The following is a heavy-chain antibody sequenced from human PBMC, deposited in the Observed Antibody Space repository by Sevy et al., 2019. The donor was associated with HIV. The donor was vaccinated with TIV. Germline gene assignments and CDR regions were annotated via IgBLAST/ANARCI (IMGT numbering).Heavy chain of an antibody. CDR2: FDPEDGET. J-gene: IGHJ4*02. CDR3: STTRHYYDSSGYPFDY. CDR1: GYTLTELS. D-gene: IGHD3-22*01. Sequence: ASVKVSCKVSGYTLTELSMHWVRQAPGKGLEWMATFDPEDGETIYAQKFQGRVTMTEDTSTDTAYMELSSLRSEDTAVYYCSTTRHYYDSSGYPFDYWGQGTLVTVSS. V-gene: IGHV1-24*01.